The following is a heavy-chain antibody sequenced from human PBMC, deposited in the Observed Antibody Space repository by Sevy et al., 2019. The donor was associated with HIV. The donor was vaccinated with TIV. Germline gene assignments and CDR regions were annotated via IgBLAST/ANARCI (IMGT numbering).Heavy chain of an antibody. CDR2: ISCDGSNK. CDR3: ARDLSSGYYSYFDY. D-gene: IGHD3-22*01. Sequence: GGSLRLSCAASGFIFSNYAMHWVRQAPGKGLEWVAVISCDGSNKYYADSVKGRSTVSRDNSKNTLYLQMNSLRAEDTAVYYCARDLSSGYYSYFDYWGQGTLVTVSS. CDR1: GFIFSNYA. J-gene: IGHJ4*02. V-gene: IGHV3-30-3*01.